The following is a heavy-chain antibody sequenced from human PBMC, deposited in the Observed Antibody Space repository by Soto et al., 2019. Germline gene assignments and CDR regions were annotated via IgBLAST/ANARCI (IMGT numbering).Heavy chain of an antibody. J-gene: IGHJ4*02. CDR2: ISAYSGNT. V-gene: IGHV1-18*04. CDR1: GYTFTSYA. Sequence: ASVKVSCKASGYTFTSYAFNWVRQAPGQGLEWMGWISAYSGNTNYAQKFQGRVTMTTDTSTSTAYMELRSLRSDDTAVYYCARDQTVLDYWGQGTLVTVSS. CDR3: ARDQTVLDY. D-gene: IGHD4-17*01.